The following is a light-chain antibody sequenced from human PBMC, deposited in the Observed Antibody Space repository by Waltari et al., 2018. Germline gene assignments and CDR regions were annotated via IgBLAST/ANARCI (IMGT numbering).Light chain of an antibody. J-gene: IGKJ3*01. CDR2: KAS. CDR3: QQHNSNPFT. V-gene: IGKV1-9*01. Sequence: DIQMTQSPSSLSASVGDRVTITCRASQGISSYLAWYQQKPGKAPKLLIYKASTLQSGVPSRFSCSGSGTDFTLTISSLQPEDFATYYCQQHNSNPFTFGPGTKLDIK. CDR1: QGISSY.